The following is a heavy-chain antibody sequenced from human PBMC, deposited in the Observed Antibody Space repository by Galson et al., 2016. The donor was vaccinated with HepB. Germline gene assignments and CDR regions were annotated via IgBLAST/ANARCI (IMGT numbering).Heavy chain of an antibody. CDR2: IYYTGSA. CDR1: GGSISNGGYY. D-gene: IGHD5/OR15-5a*01. CDR3: ARVGLRSRWFDP. V-gene: IGHV4-31*03. Sequence: TLSLTCTVSGGSISNGGYYWSWIRQHPGKGLEWIGHIYYTGSAYYNPSLKSRVKISLATSKNQFSLNLNSGTAADMAVYYCARVGLRSRWFDPWGQGTLVTVSS. J-gene: IGHJ5*02.